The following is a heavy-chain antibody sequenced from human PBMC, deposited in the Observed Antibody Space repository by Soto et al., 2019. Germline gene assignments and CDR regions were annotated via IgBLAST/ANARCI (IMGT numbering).Heavy chain of an antibody. D-gene: IGHD6-13*01. CDR2: IYCSGST. J-gene: IGHJ5*02. V-gene: IGHV4-31*03. Sequence: QVQLQESGPGLVKPSQTLSLTCTVSGGSISSGGYYWSWIRQHPGKGLEWIGYIYCSGSTYYNPSLKSRVTISVDTSKNQFSLKLSSVTAADTAVYYCARETRIAAVRASNWFDPWGQGTLVTVSS. CDR3: ARETRIAAVRASNWFDP. CDR1: GGSISSGGYY.